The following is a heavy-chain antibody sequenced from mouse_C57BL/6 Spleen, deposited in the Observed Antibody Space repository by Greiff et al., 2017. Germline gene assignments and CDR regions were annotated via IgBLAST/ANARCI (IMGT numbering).Heavy chain of an antibody. CDR3: ATDYDGYYVGFAY. D-gene: IGHD2-3*01. Sequence: VQPQQSGAEPVRPGASVKLSCPASGLNINEHYMHWVKPRTEQGLEWIGRIDPEDGDTEYAPKFQGKATMTADTASNTAYLQLSSLTSEDTAVYYCATDYDGYYVGFAYWGQGTLVTVSA. J-gene: IGHJ3*01. CDR1: GLNINEHY. CDR2: IDPEDGDT. V-gene: IGHV14-1*01.